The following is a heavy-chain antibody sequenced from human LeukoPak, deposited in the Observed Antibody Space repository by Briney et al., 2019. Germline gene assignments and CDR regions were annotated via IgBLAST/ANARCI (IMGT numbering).Heavy chain of an antibody. Sequence: RASVKVSCKASGGTFSSYAISWVQQAPGQGLEWMGRNIPILGIANYAQKFQGRVTITADKSTSTAYMELSSLRSEDTAVYYCARLVYGFDDFDYWGQGTLVTVSS. J-gene: IGHJ4*02. CDR1: GGTFSSYA. CDR3: ARLVYGFDDFDY. D-gene: IGHD5/OR15-5a*01. CDR2: NIPILGIA. V-gene: IGHV1-69*04.